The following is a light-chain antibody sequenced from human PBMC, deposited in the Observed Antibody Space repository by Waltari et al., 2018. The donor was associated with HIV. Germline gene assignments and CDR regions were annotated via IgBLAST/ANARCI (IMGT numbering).Light chain of an antibody. J-gene: IGKJ4*01. CDR1: QSLLYYNGYNY. CDR3: MQALHSPMLT. Sequence: EIVVTQSPLSLPVTPGEPASISCRSSQSLLYYNGYNYLDWYLQRPGQSPQLLIYLGSNRASGVPDRFSGSGSGTDLTLKISRVEAEDVGVYYCMQALHSPMLTFGGGTKVEIK. V-gene: IGKV2-28*01. CDR2: LGS.